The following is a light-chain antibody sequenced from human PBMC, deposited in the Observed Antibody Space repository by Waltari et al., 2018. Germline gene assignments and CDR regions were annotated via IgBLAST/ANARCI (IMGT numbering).Light chain of an antibody. CDR3: CSSAVNPYV. CDR1: SSDVGAYNF. CDR2: DVN. J-gene: IGLJ1*01. Sequence: SALTQPRSVSGSPGQSVTISCTGTSSDVGAYNFVSWYQQRPGQAPKLIIYDVNKRPSGFPDRYSASKSGNTASLTISGLQPEDEADYHCCSSAVNPYVFGTGTEVTVL. V-gene: IGLV2-11*01.